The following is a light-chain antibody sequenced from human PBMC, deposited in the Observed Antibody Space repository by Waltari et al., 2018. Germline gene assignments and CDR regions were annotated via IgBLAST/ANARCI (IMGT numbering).Light chain of an antibody. J-gene: IGLJ3*02. Sequence: SSELTQDPAVSVALGQTVSITCQGDSLRRYYASWYQQRPGQAPILILYGQDNRPSGIPDRFSGSTSGNTASLTITGAHAEDEADYYCLSRDTTSTRVFGGGTRLTV. V-gene: IGLV3-19*01. CDR3: LSRDTTSTRV. CDR1: SLRRYY. CDR2: GQD.